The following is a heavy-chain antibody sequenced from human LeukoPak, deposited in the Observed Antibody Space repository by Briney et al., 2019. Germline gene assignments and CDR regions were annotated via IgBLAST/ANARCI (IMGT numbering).Heavy chain of an antibody. V-gene: IGHV1-46*01. Sequence: ASAKVSCKASGYTFTSYYMHWVRQAPGQGLEWMGIINPSGGSTSYAQKFQGRVTMTRDTSTSTVYMELSSLRSEDTAVYYCARDEGSGSYYEDAFDIWGQGTMVTVSS. CDR2: INPSGGST. CDR3: ARDEGSGSYYEDAFDI. J-gene: IGHJ3*02. CDR1: GYTFTSYY. D-gene: IGHD1-26*01.